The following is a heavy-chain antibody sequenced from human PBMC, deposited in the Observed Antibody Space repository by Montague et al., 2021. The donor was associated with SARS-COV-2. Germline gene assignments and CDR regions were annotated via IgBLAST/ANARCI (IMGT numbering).Heavy chain of an antibody. CDR2: ISGSSSYI. CDR1: GFTFSSYY. V-gene: IGHV3-21*01. J-gene: IGHJ5*02. D-gene: IGHD6-19*01. CDR3: ARDLPSFLLGIAVAGPFDP. Sequence: SLRLSYAASGFTFSSYYMNWVRQAPGKGLKWVSSISGSSSYIYYSDSVKGRFTISRDNAKNSLYLQMNSLGAEDTAVYYCARDLPSFLLGIAVAGPFDPWGQGNLVTVSS.